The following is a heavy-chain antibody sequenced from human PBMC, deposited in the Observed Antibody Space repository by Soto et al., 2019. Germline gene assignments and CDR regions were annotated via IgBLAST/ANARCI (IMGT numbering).Heavy chain of an antibody. CDR2: ISGSGGTT. D-gene: IGHD6-13*01. CDR3: AKTLLSTSWYGLHDY. Sequence: GGSLRLSCAASEFTFSNYAMSWVRQAPSKGLEWASSISGSGGTTYYADSAKGRFTISRDNSRNTLHLQMNSLRVEDTAVYYCAKTLLSTSWYGLHDYVSQGTLVTVSS. V-gene: IGHV3-23*01. CDR1: EFTFSNYA. J-gene: IGHJ4*02.